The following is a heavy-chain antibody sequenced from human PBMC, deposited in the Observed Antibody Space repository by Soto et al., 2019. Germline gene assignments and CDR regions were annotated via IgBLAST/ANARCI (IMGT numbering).Heavy chain of an antibody. CDR1: GGSISSGGYS. Sequence: SETLSLTCAVSGGSISSGGYSLSWIRQPPGKGLEWIGYIYHSGSTYYNPSLKSRVTISVDRSKNQFSLKLSSVTAADTAVYYCAREGCSGGSCYSDYGWFDPWGQGTLVTVSS. V-gene: IGHV4-30-2*01. D-gene: IGHD2-15*01. CDR2: IYHSGST. CDR3: AREGCSGGSCYSDYGWFDP. J-gene: IGHJ5*02.